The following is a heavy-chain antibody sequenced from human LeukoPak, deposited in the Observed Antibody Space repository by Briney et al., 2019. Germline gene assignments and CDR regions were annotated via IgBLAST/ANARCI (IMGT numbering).Heavy chain of an antibody. CDR3: ARGGSSGYYYG. V-gene: IGHV4-4*07. Sequence: PSETLSLTCTVSGGSISSYYWSWIRQPAGKGLEWIGRLYTRGSTNYNPSLKSRVTMSVDTSKNQFSLKLTSMTAADTAVYYCARGGSSGYYYGWGQGTLVTVSS. CDR1: GGSISSYY. D-gene: IGHD3-22*01. CDR2: LYTRGST. J-gene: IGHJ4*02.